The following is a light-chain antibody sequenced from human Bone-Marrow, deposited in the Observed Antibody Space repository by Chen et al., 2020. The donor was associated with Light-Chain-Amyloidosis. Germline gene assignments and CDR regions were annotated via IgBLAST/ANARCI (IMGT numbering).Light chain of an antibody. J-gene: IGLJ2*01. CDR3: QVGDTKNEHHVL. CDR1: DIETTT. CDR2: DAS. V-gene: IGLV3-21*03. Sequence: SYVLTQPPSVSVAPGNTARITCGGDDIETTTVQWYQQRPGQAPLLFVYDASDRPSGVSERFSGSNSGNTATLTISGVEAGDEADYDWQVGDTKNEHHVLFGAGTKLTVL.